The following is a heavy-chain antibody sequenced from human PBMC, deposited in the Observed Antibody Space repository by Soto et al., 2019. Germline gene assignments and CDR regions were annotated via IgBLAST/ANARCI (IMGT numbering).Heavy chain of an antibody. Sequence: QMQLVESGGGVVQPGRSLRLSCVASGFPFREFGMHWVRQAPGKGLEWVALISYDGSDYADSVKGRFTISRDDSRDTLFLHMDNLRPDDTGVYYCARRWNSYLDFCGQGTLVAVSS. D-gene: IGHD1-1*01. CDR3: ARRWNSYLDF. CDR1: GFPFREFG. V-gene: IGHV3-33*05. J-gene: IGHJ4*02. CDR2: ISYDGSD.